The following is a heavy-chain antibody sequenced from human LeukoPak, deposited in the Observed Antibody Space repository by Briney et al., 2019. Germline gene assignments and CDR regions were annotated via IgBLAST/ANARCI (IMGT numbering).Heavy chain of an antibody. D-gene: IGHD3-10*01. V-gene: IGHV1-2*06. CDR2: INPNSGGT. Sequence: ASVKVSCTASGYTFTVYYMHWVRQASGQGLEWMGRINPNSGGTNYAQKFQGRVTMTRDTSISTAYMELSRLRSDDTAVYYCARYGSGSYSFNYWGQGTPVTVSS. CDR3: ARYGSGSYSFNY. CDR1: GYTFTVYY. J-gene: IGHJ4*02.